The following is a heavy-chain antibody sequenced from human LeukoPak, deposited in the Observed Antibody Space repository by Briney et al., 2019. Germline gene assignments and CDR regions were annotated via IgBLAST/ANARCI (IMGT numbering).Heavy chain of an antibody. CDR1: GFTFTGYY. J-gene: IGHJ4*02. V-gene: IGHV1-2*04. CDR2: INLNSGGT. Sequence: EASVKVSCKASGFTFTGYYIHWVRQAPGQGLEWMGWINLNSGGTNYAQKFQGWVTMTRDTSISTAYVELSRLRPDDTAVYYCARIDYVPNWDFDYWGQGTLVTVSS. CDR3: ARIDYVPNWDFDY. D-gene: IGHD4-17*01.